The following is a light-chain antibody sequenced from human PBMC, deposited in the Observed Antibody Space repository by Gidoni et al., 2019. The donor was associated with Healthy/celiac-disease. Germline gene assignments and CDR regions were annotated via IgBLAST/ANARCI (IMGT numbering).Light chain of an antibody. CDR3: QQYNSPWT. CDR2: KAS. J-gene: IGKJ1*01. Sequence: DIQMTQSPSTLSASVGDRVTITCRASQSISSWLAWYQQKPGKAPKLLIYKASSLESGVPSRFSGSGSGTEFTLTIISLQPDDFATYYCQQYNSPWTFGQGTKVEIK. V-gene: IGKV1-5*03. CDR1: QSISSW.